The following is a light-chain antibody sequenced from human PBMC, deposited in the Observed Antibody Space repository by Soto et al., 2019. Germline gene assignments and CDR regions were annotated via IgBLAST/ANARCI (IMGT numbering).Light chain of an antibody. CDR2: DTY. CDR3: AAWDSSLSIVI. V-gene: IGLV1-51*01. CDR1: SSNIGRNY. Sequence: QSVLTRPPSVSAAPGQRVTISCSGSSSNIGRNYESWYQQFPGTAPRLLIFDTYKRPSGVPDRFSGSKSGTSSTLAITGLQSGDEADYYCAAWDSSLSIVIFGGGTKLTVL. J-gene: IGLJ2*01.